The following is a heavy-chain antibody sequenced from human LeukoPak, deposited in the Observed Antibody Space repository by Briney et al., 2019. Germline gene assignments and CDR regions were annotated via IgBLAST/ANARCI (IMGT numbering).Heavy chain of an antibody. D-gene: IGHD3-22*01. V-gene: IGHV4-39*07. CDR1: GGSISSSSYY. CDR2: IYYSGST. Sequence: SETLSLTCTVSGGSISSSSYYWGWIRQPPGKGLEWIGSIYYSGSTYYNPSLKSRVTISVDTSKNQFSLKLSSVTAADTAVYYCASHPAYYDSSGWHDYWGQGTLVTVSS. J-gene: IGHJ4*02. CDR3: ASHPAYYDSSGWHDY.